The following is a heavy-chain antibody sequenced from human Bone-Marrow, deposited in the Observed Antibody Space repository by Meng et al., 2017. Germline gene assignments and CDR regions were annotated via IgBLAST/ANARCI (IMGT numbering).Heavy chain of an antibody. J-gene: IGHJ6*02. Sequence: SQTLSLTCAVYVGSFSVYYWSWIRQPPGKGLEWVGEINHSGSTNYNPSLKSRVTISVDTSKNQFSLKLSSVTAADTAVYYCARGCPYSSSWYSIWYYYYGMDVWGQGTTVTVSS. CDR2: INHSGST. CDR1: VGSFSVYY. CDR3: ARGCPYSSSWYSIWYYYYGMDV. D-gene: IGHD6-13*01. V-gene: IGHV4-34*01.